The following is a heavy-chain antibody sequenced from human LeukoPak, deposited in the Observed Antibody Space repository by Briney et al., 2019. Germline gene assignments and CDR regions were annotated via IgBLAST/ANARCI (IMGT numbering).Heavy chain of an antibody. D-gene: IGHD5-24*01. CDR3: ASYREAYDLYPHGLDV. CDR1: GASVSTTAYF. J-gene: IGHJ3*01. CDR2: IYASGNT. V-gene: IGHV4-61*02. Sequence: SETLSLTCSVCGASVSTTAYFWNWIRQPAGGGLEWIGRIYASGNTHYNPSLKSRVTMSLDTSKNQFSLTMTSVTAADSAVYFCASYREAYDLYPHGLDVWGRGTVVTVSS.